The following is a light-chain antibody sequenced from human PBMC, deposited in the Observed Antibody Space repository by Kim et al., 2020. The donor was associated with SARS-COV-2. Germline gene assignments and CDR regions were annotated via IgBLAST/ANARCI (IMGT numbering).Light chain of an antibody. J-gene: IGLJ3*02. V-gene: IGLV2-14*03. Sequence: GQSIAISCTGTSSDIGRYNFVAWYQQHPGKAPKLMLYDVSIRPSGVSNRFSGSKSGNTASLTISGLQAEDEADYYCSSYTSSSTVVFGGGTQLTV. CDR2: DVS. CDR1: SSDIGRYNF. CDR3: SSYTSSSTVV.